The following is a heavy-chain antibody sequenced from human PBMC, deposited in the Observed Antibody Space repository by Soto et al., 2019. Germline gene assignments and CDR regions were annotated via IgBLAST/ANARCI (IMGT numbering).Heavy chain of an antibody. J-gene: IGHJ6*02. D-gene: IGHD1-1*01. CDR2: VYYTGGT. CDR1: SGPSSSHN. Sequence: QVQLQQSGPGLVKPSETLSLTCTVSSGPSSSHNWGWIRQPPGRGLEWIGYVYYTGGTSYNPSLKSRVTISADTSTNHISLTLSSVTAADTAVYYCVRQGIGNLHGIVDVWGQGTTVSVSS. V-gene: IGHV4-59*08. CDR3: VRQGIGNLHGIVDV.